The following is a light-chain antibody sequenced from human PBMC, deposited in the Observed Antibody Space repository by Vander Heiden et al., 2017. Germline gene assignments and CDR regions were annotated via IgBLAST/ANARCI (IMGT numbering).Light chain of an antibody. J-gene: IGLJ1*01. V-gene: IGLV2-14*03. CDR3: SSYTTSSTQV. CDR2: DVT. CDR1: SSDVGNDNY. Sequence: QSALTQPASVSGSPGQSITISCAGTSSDVGNDNYVSWYQQHPGKAPKLVIYDVTNRPSGVSNRFSGAKSGNTASLTISGLRPEDEADYYCSSYTTSSTQVFGTGTKVTVL.